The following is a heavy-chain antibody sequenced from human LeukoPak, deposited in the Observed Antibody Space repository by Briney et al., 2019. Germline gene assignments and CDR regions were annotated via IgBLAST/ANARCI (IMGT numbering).Heavy chain of an antibody. J-gene: IGHJ4*02. CDR1: GFTFDDYW. V-gene: IGHV3-7*01. D-gene: IGHD2-8*01. CDR2: INQDGSEK. Sequence: GGSLRLSCGASGFTFDDYWMSWVRQAPGQGLEWVANINQDGSEKYYLDSAKGRFTISRDNARNSLYLQMNSLRAEDTAVYYCASGYCTNGVCSSVPFDYWGQGTLVTVSS. CDR3: ASGYCTNGVCSSVPFDY.